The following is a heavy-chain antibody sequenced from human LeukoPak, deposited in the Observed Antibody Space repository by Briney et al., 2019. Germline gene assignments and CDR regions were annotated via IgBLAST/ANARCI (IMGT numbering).Heavy chain of an antibody. D-gene: IGHD2-2*01. CDR3: ARERCCSSTSCLLYYYYYMDV. J-gene: IGHJ6*03. V-gene: IGHV3-33*01. CDR2: IWYDGSNK. Sequence: GGSLRLSCAASGFTFSSYGMHWVRQAPGKGLEWVAVIWYDGSNKYYADSVKGRFTISRDNSKNTLYLQMNSLRAEDTAVYYCARERCCSSTSCLLYYYYYMDVWGKGTTVTVSS. CDR1: GFTFSSYG.